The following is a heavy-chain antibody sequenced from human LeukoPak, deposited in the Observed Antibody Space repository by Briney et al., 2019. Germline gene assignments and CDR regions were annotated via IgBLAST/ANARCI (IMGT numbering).Heavy chain of an antibody. CDR2: IYYSGST. D-gene: IGHD1-26*01. CDR1: GGSISSYY. CDR3: ARGGELLRSFDY. Sequence: SETLSLTCTVSGGSISSYYWSWIRQPPGKGLEWNGYIYYSGSTNYNPSLKSRVTISVDTSKNQFSLKLRSVTAADTAVYYCARGGELLRSFDYWGQGTLVTVSS. V-gene: IGHV4-59*12. J-gene: IGHJ4*02.